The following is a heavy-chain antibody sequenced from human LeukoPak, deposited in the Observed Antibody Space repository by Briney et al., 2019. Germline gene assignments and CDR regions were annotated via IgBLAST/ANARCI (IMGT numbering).Heavy chain of an antibody. V-gene: IGHV3-20*04. Sequence: RPGGSLRPSCATSGFTFVDYGLSWVRRAPGKGLEWLCAINYNGAITDYADSVKGRFTISRDNAKNSLYLRMDSLRAEDTALYYCARDRLGPSFSVSHFDLWGQGTLVTVSS. CDR2: INYNGAIT. CDR3: ARDRLGPSFSVSHFDL. J-gene: IGHJ4*02. CDR1: GFTFVDYG. D-gene: IGHD3-3*02.